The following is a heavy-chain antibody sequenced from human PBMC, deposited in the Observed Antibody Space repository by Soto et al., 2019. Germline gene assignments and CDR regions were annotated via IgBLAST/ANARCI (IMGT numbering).Heavy chain of an antibody. CDR1: GFTFSSYA. D-gene: IGHD3-10*01. J-gene: IGHJ5*02. Sequence: PGGSLRLSCAASGFTFSSYAMHWVRQAPGKGLEWVAVISYDGSNKYYADSVKGRFTISRDNSKNTLYLQMNSLRAEDTAVYYCARDQITMVRGVLYNWFDPWGQGTLVTVSS. V-gene: IGHV3-30-3*01. CDR2: ISYDGSNK. CDR3: ARDQITMVRGVLYNWFDP.